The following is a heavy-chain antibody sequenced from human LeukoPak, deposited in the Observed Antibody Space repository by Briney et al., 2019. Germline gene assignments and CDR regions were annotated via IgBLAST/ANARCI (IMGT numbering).Heavy chain of an antibody. J-gene: IGHJ4*02. CDR3: ARERDSSGFLDH. CDR1: GGSFSGYY. CDR2: INHSGST. D-gene: IGHD3-22*01. Sequence: SETLSLTCAVYGGSFSGYYWSWIRQPPGKGLEWIGEINHSGSTNYNPSLKSRVTISVDTSKNQFSLKLSSVTAADTAVYYCARERDSSGFLDHWGQGTLVTVSS. V-gene: IGHV4-34*01.